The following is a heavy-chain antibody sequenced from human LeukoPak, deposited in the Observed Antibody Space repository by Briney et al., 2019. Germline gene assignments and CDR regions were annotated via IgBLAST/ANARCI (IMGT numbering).Heavy chain of an antibody. J-gene: IGHJ5*02. CDR3: ARAWLRLKSPSCYRRCNWFDP. CDR1: GGSISSGGYY. Sequence: SETLSLTCTVSGGSISSGGYYWSWIRQHPGKGLEWIGYIYYSGSTYYNPSLKSRVTISVDTSKNQFSLKLSPVTAADTAVYYCARAWLRLKSPSCYRRCNWFDPWGQGTLVTVSS. V-gene: IGHV4-31*03. D-gene: IGHD2-2*01. CDR2: IYYSGST.